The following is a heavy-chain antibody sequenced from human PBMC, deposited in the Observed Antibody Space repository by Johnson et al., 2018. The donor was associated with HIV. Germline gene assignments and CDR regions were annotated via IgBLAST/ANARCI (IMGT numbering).Heavy chain of an antibody. D-gene: IGHD4-17*01. V-gene: IGHV3-53*01. Sequence: VQLVESGGGLIQPGGSLRLSCAASGFTVSDTDMTWVRQAPGKGLEWVSIIYSDGNTYYADSVKGRFTISRDNSKNTLSLQMNSLRADDTAVYYCAREWSNTRWTYGLDIWGQGTMVTVSS. J-gene: IGHJ3*02. CDR1: GFTVSDTD. CDR2: IYSDGNT. CDR3: AREWSNTRWTYGLDI.